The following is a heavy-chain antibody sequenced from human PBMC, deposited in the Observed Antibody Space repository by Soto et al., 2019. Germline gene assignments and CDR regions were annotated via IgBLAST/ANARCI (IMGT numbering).Heavy chain of an antibody. V-gene: IGHV4-61*08. CDR1: GGSISSGGYY. J-gene: IGHJ4*02. CDR3: ARVRPREPNSGYYLYYFDY. D-gene: IGHD3-22*01. Sequence: SETLSLTCTVSGGSISSGGYYWSWIRQHPGKGLEWIGYIYYSGSTNYNPSLKSRVTISVDTSKNQFSLKLSSVTAADTAVYYCARVRPREPNSGYYLYYFDYWGQGTLVTVSS. CDR2: IYYSGST.